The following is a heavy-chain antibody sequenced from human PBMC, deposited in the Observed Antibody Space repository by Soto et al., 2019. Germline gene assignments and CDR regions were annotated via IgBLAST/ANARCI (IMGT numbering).Heavy chain of an antibody. CDR3: ASRGIVVVPAATPYYYYGMDV. Sequence: EVQLVESGGGLVQPGGSLRLSCAASGFTFSSYSMNWVRQAPGKGLEWVSYISSSSSTIYYADSVKGRFTLSRDNAKNSLYLQMNSLRDEDTAVYYCASRGIVVVPAATPYYYYGMDVWGQGTTVTVSS. J-gene: IGHJ6*02. CDR2: ISSSSSTI. V-gene: IGHV3-48*02. D-gene: IGHD2-2*01. CDR1: GFTFSSYS.